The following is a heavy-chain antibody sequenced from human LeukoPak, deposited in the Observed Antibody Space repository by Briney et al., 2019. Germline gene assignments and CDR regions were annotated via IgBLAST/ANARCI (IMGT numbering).Heavy chain of an antibody. CDR1: GYEFSSYG. V-gene: IGHV1-18*01. CDR3: AKDIPRDDYVRGSYRYSRRGLDI. Sequence: VSVKVSCKASGYEFSSYGISWVRQAPAQGLEGMGWIRAYNGKRKYEEKFQGRLTMTTETSQRTAYMELRSLTSVDTAGYYCAKDIPRDDYVRGSYRYSRRGLDIWGQGTLVTASS. D-gene: IGHD3-16*02. CDR2: IRAYNGKR. J-gene: IGHJ3*02.